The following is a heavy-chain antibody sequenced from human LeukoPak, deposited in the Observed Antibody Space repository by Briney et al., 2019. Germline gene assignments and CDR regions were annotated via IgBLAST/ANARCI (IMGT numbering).Heavy chain of an antibody. CDR1: GYSFTSYW. CDR3: AGSKITGYSRSYYYYYMDV. V-gene: IGHV5-51*01. Sequence: GESLKISCKGSGYSFTSYWIGWVRQMPGKGLEWMGIIYPGDSDTRYSPSFQGQVTISADKSISTAYLQWSSLKASDTAMYYCAGSKITGYSRSYYYYYMDVWGKGTTVTVSS. D-gene: IGHD3-9*01. CDR2: IYPGDSDT. J-gene: IGHJ6*03.